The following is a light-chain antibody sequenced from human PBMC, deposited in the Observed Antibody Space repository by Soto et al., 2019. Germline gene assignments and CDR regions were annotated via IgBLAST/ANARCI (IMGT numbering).Light chain of an antibody. J-gene: IGLJ2*01. Sequence: QSVLPQPPSVSGAPVQRVTISCTWSGSNIGSGYDVHWYQQLPGTAPKPLIYGNSNRPSGVPDRFSGSKSGTSASLSSTGLQAEDEAYYYCQSYDSRLSCPVVFGGGTQLPVL. CDR1: GSNIGSGYD. CDR2: GNS. CDR3: QSYDSRLSCPVV. V-gene: IGLV1-40*01.